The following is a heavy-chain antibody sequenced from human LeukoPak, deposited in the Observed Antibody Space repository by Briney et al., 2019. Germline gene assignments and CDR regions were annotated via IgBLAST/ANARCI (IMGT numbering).Heavy chain of an antibody. D-gene: IGHD3-10*01. Sequence: ASVKVSCKASGYTFSRYDINWVRQAPGQGLERMGWMNPNSRNTSYYHTSQDRVTITRNTSISTAYMELRSRRTEDTAVEYCASGGGSGTWGAYYYYAMDVWGQGTTVTVSS. J-gene: IGHJ6*02. V-gene: IGHV1-8*01. CDR1: GYTFSRYD. CDR3: ASGGGSGTWGAYYYYAMDV. CDR2: MNPNSRNT.